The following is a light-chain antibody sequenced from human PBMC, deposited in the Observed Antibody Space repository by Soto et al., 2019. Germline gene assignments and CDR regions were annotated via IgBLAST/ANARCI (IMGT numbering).Light chain of an antibody. CDR1: ERLSSVY. Sequence: EIVLTQSPGTLYLSPGERATLSCRASERLSSVYLAWYQQRPGQPPRLLIYGASNRATGIPDRFSGSGSGTDFTLIINRLEPEDVAIYYCQQYGGSPRITFGQGTRLEIK. CDR3: QQYGGSPRIT. J-gene: IGKJ5*01. CDR2: GAS. V-gene: IGKV3-20*01.